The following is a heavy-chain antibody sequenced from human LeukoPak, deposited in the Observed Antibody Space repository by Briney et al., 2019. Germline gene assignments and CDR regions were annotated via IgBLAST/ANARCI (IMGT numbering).Heavy chain of an antibody. D-gene: IGHD6-13*01. V-gene: IGHV3-30-3*01. CDR2: ISYDGSNK. CDR3: AKGYSSSFD. Sequence: GGSLRLSCAASGFTFSSYAMHWVRQAPGKGLEWVAVISYDGSNKYYADSVKGRFTISRDNSKNTLYLQMNSLRAEDTAVYYCAKGYSSSFDWGQGTMVTVSS. J-gene: IGHJ3*01. CDR1: GFTFSSYA.